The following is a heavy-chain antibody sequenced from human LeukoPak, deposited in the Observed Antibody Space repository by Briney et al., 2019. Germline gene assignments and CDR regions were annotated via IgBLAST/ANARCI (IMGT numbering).Heavy chain of an antibody. J-gene: IGHJ4*02. Sequence: PGGSLRLSCAASASGVAFTSHSMNWVRQAPGKGLEWISYIHSSGNYIFYSASVEGRFTVSRDNARNSLYLQMNSLRAEDTAIYYCAREYNSRATFDYWGQGTLVTVSS. CDR2: IHSSGNYI. D-gene: IGHD1-14*01. CDR1: ASGVAFTSHS. V-gene: IGHV3-21*05. CDR3: AREYNSRATFDY.